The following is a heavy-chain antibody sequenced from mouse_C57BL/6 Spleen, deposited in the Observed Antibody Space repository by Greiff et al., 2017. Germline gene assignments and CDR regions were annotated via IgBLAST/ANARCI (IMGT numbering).Heavy chain of an antibody. V-gene: IGHV1-62-2*01. CDR2: FYPGSGSI. J-gene: IGHJ3*01. CDR1: GYTFTEYT. D-gene: IGHD1-1*01. CDR3: ARHEETPYYPFAY. Sequence: VQLQQSGAELVKPGASVKLSCKASGYTFTEYTIHWVKKRSGQGLEWIGWFYPGSGSIKYNEKFKDKVTLTADKSSSIVYMELSRLTSEDSAVYFCARHEETPYYPFAYWGQGTLVTVSA.